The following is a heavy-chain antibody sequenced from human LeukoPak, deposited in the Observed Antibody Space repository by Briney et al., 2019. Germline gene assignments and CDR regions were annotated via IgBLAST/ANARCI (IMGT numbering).Heavy chain of an antibody. CDR1: GYTFTSYG. V-gene: IGHV1-18*01. CDR3: ARDPGGTRGFDY. Sequence: ASVKVSCKASGYTFTSYGISWVRQAPGQGLEWMGWISAYNGNTNYAQKLQGRVTITADESTSTAHMELSSLRSDDTAVYYCARDPGGTRGFDYWGQGTLVTVSS. D-gene: IGHD1-7*01. CDR2: ISAYNGNT. J-gene: IGHJ4*02.